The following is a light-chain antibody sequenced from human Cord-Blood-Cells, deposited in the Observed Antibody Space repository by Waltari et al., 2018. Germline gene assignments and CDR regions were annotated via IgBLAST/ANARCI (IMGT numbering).Light chain of an antibody. CDR1: QSVLYTSNNKNY. CDR2: WAS. CDR3: QQYYSTPRT. J-gene: IGKJ1*01. V-gene: IGKV4-1*01. Sequence: DIVFTQSPDSLAVSLRWRATINFKSSQSVLYTSNNKNYLAWYQQKPGQPPKLLIYWASTRESGVPDRFSGSGSGTDFTLTISSLQAEDVAVYYCQQYYSTPRTFGQGTKVEIK.